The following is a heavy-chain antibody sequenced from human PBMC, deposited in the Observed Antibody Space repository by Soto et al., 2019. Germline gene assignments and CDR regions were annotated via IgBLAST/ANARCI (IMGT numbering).Heavy chain of an antibody. D-gene: IGHD4-4*01. CDR3: AITTSTVSYWFDP. CDR2: IKEDGTEQ. CDR1: GFSFSGYW. J-gene: IGHJ5*02. Sequence: GSLRLSCAASGFSFSGYWMSWVRQAPGKEPEWVANIKEDGTEQHYVDSVKGRFTISRDNSENSLFLQMNNLRAEDSAIYYCAITTSTVSYWFDPWGPGTQVTVSS. V-gene: IGHV3-7*03.